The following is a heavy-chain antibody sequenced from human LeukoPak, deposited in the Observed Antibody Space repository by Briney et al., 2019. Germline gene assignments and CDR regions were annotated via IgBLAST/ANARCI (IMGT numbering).Heavy chain of an antibody. CDR3: GRGGEMATINY. CDR1: GYTFISYA. V-gene: IGHV1-8*01. Sequence: GASVTVSCTTSGYTFISYAINWVRQATGQGLEWMGWMNPDSANTGFAQKFQGRLTLTRNTSTRAAYMELSSLTSEDTAVYYCGRGGEMATINYWGQGTLVTVSS. D-gene: IGHD5-24*01. J-gene: IGHJ4*02. CDR2: MNPDSANT.